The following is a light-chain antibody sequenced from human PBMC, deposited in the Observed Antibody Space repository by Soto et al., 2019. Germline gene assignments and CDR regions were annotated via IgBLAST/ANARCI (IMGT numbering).Light chain of an antibody. CDR3: QQYGSAPET. J-gene: IGKJ1*01. CDR1: QSIDSTY. CDR2: GTS. V-gene: IGKV3-20*01. Sequence: EMVLTQSPGTLSLSPGERATLSCRASQSIDSTYLAWYQQKPGQAPRLLIYGTSNRATGIPDRFSGSGSGTDFTLTISRLEPEDFAVYYCQQYGSAPETFGKGTKVEIK.